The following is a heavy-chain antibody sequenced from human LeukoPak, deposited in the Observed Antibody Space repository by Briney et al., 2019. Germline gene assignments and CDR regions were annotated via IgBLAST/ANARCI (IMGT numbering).Heavy chain of an antibody. V-gene: IGHV4-59*01. Sequence: PSETMSLTCTVAGGSISSYSWSWIRQPPGKGLEWIGYIYYRGSTNYNPSLKSRVTISVDTSKNQCSLKLSSVTAADTAVYYCARGMRITMVRGVSHAFDIWGQGTMVTVCS. J-gene: IGHJ3*02. D-gene: IGHD3-10*01. CDR3: ARGMRITMVRGVSHAFDI. CDR1: GGSISSYS. CDR2: IYYRGST.